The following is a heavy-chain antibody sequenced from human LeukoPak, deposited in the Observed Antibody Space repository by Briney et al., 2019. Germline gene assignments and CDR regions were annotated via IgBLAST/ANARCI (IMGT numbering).Heavy chain of an antibody. J-gene: IGHJ4*02. CDR1: GFTFSDYY. D-gene: IGHD6-13*01. Sequence: SPGGSLRLSCAASGFTFSDYYMSWIRQAPGMGLEWVSYISSSGSTIYYADSVKGRFTISRDNAKNSLYLQMNSLRAEDTAVYYCSTSYSSSWPLDYWGQGTLVTVSS. CDR2: ISSSGSTI. V-gene: IGHV3-11*01. CDR3: STSYSSSWPLDY.